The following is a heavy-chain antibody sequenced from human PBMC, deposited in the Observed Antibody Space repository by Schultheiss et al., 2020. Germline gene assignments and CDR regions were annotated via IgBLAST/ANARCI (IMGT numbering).Heavy chain of an antibody. Sequence: SETLSLTCAVSGDSVGGSNHSWSWIRQPPGKGLEWIGYMYYSGSTYYNPSLKSRVTISVDRSKNQFSLKLSSVTAADTAVYYCARDHDSSGDIKRDYWGQGTLVTVSS. J-gene: IGHJ4*02. CDR1: GDSVGGSNHS. CDR3: ARDHDSSGDIKRDY. V-gene: IGHV4-61*01. D-gene: IGHD3-22*01. CDR2: MYYSGST.